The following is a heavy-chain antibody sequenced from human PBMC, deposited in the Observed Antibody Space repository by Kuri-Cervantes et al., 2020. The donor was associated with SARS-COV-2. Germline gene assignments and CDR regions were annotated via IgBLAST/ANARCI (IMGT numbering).Heavy chain of an antibody. Sequence: GESLKISCAASGFTFSDYYMNWVRQAPGKGLEWVSSISSSSTIYYADSVKGRFTISRDNAKSSLYLQMNSLRAEDTAVYYCAREPTSVGRGCSSTSCYYEVDYWGQGTLVTVSS. V-gene: IGHV3-69-1*02. CDR1: GFTFSDYY. CDR3: AREPTSVGRGCSSTSCYYEVDY. J-gene: IGHJ4*02. D-gene: IGHD2-2*01. CDR2: ISSSSTI.